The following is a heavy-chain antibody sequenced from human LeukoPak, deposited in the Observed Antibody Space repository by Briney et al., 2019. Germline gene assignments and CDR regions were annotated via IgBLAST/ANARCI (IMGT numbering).Heavy chain of an antibody. V-gene: IGHV3-48*01. D-gene: IGHD5-24*01. CDR2: ISSSSSTI. Sequence: GGSLRLSCAASGFTFSSYSMNWVRQAPGKGLEWVSYISSSSSTIYYADSVKGRFTISRDNAKNSLYLQMNSLRAEDTAVYYCARALEDYYYYYMDVWGKGTTVIVSS. CDR3: ARALEDYYYYYMDV. CDR1: GFTFSSYS. J-gene: IGHJ6*03.